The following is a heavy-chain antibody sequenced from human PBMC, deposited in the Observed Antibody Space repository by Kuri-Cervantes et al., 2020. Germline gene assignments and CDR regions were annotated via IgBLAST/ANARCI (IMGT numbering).Heavy chain of an antibody. J-gene: IGHJ4*01. CDR3: ATGFY. V-gene: IGHV4-34*01. D-gene: IGHD7-27*01. CDR2: INHSGSI. Sequence: GSLRLSCAVYDGSFNDYYWSWIRQPPGKGLEWIGEINHSGSINYNPSLKSRVTISVDTSKNQISLNLSSVTAANTAVYYCATGFYWGQGTLVTVSS. CDR1: DGSFNDYY.